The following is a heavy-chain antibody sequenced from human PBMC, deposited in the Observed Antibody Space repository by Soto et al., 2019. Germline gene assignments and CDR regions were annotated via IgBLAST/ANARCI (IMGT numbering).Heavy chain of an antibody. D-gene: IGHD5-18*01. J-gene: IGHJ5*02. Sequence: EVQLVESGGGLVQPGGSLRLSCAASGFIFTSYEMHWVRQAPGKGLEWVSVISNSGYTIHYADSVRGRFTISRDNAKNSLYLQMNSLTAEDTGVYYCARDRYDSHGFDPWGQGTLVTVSS. V-gene: IGHV3-48*03. CDR1: GFIFTSYE. CDR3: ARDRYDSHGFDP. CDR2: ISNSGYTI.